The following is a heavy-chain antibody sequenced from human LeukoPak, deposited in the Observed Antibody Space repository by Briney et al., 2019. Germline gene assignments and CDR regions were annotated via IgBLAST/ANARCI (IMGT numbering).Heavy chain of an antibody. CDR1: GFTFSSYA. D-gene: IGHD3-16*02. CDR2: ISYDGSNK. Sequence: QPGRSLRLSCAASGFTFSSYAMHWVRQAPGKGLGWVAVISYDGSNKYYADSVKGRFTISRDNSKNTLYLQMNSLRAEDTAVYYCARPVMITFGGVIASFGYWGQGTLVTVSS. CDR3: ARPVMITFGGVIASFGY. V-gene: IGHV3-30-3*01. J-gene: IGHJ4*02.